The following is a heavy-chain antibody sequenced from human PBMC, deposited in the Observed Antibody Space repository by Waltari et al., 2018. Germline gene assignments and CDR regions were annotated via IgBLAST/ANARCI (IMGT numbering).Heavy chain of an antibody. D-gene: IGHD3-22*01. CDR3: ARGDDSSGSFFDY. CDR2: IYYSGST. V-gene: IGHV4-31*03. J-gene: IGHJ4*02. Sequence: QVQLQESGPGLVKPSQTLSLTCTVSGGSMSSGGYYWSWIRQHPGKGLEWIGYIYYSGSTYYNPSLKSRVTVSVDTSKNQFSLKLSSVTAADTAVYYCARGDDSSGSFFDYWGQGTLVTVSS. CDR1: GGSMSSGGYY.